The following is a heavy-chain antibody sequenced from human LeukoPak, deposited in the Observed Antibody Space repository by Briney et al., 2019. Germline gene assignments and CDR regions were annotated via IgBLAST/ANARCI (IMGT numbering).Heavy chain of an antibody. V-gene: IGHV3-66*01. CDR3: ARDIGDYYDSKDYYYYGMDV. Sequence: GGSLRLSCAASGFTVSSNYMSWVRQAPGKGLEWVPVIYSGGSTYYADSVKGRFTISRDNSKNTLYLQMNSLRAEDTAVYYCARDIGDYYDSKDYYYYGMDVWGQGTTVTVSS. CDR2: IYSGGST. D-gene: IGHD3-22*01. J-gene: IGHJ6*02. CDR1: GFTVSSNY.